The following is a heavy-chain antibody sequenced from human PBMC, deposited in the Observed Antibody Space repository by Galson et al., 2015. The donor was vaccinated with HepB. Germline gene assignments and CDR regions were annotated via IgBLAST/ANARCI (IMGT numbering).Heavy chain of an antibody. Sequence: SVKVSYKASGYTFNSYGISWVRQAPGQGLEWMGWVSAYNGDTESAQTFQDRVIMTTDTSTTTAYLELRSLTSDDTAVYYCTKDRPFLSVAPTLYYFDHWGQGTLVTVSS. V-gene: IGHV1-18*01. J-gene: IGHJ4*02. CDR2: VSAYNGDT. CDR3: TKDRPFLSVAPTLYYFDH. CDR1: GYTFNSYG. D-gene: IGHD5-12*01.